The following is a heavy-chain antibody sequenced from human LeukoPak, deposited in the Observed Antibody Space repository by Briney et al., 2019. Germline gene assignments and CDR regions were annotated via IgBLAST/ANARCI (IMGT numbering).Heavy chain of an antibody. D-gene: IGHD3-22*01. CDR1: GYSFTIYY. Sequence: ASVKVSCKASGYSFTIYYIHWVRQAPGQGLEWMGIINPSGGTTSYAQKFQGRVTMTRDTSTNTVYMELSSLRSEDTAVYYCAREGRPEGYYDSSGYPSKGYFDYWGQGTLVTVSS. CDR3: AREGRPEGYYDSSGYPSKGYFDY. J-gene: IGHJ4*02. CDR2: INPSGGTT. V-gene: IGHV1-46*01.